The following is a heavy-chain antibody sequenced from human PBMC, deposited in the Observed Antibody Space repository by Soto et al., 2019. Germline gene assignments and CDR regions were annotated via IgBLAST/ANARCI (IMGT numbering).Heavy chain of an antibody. V-gene: IGHV3-7*04. J-gene: IGHJ3*02. CDR1: GFTFNTYW. D-gene: IGHD3-10*02. CDR2: IKPDGSEK. Sequence: LRLSCRASGFTFNTYWMSWVRQAPGKGLEWVANIKPDGSEKWYVDSVKGRFPISRDNAKNSLYLQMISLRADDTAVYYCARGVYYVPSRPFSATFDTWGQVTRFTVS. CDR3: ARGVYYVPSRPFSATFDT.